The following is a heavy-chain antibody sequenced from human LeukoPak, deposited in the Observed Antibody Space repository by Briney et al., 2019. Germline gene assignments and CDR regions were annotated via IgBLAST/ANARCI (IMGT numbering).Heavy chain of an antibody. J-gene: IGHJ6*02. CDR1: GFTFSSYS. CDR3: ARLTSYSSSDFWDYGMDV. D-gene: IGHD6-13*01. CDR2: ISSSSSYI. Sequence: GGSLRLSCAASGFTFSSYSMNWVRQAPGKGLEWVSSISSSSSYIYYADSVKGRFTISRDNAKNSLYLQMNSLRAEDTAVYYCARLTSYSSSDFWDYGMDVWGQGTTVTVSS. V-gene: IGHV3-21*01.